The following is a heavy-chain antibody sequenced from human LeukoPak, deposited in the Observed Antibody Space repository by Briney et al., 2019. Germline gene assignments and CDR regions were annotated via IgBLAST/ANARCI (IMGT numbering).Heavy chain of an antibody. Sequence: PGRSLRLSCAASGFTFSNYAMHWVRQAPGKGLEWVAVISYDGNNKYYADSVKGRFTISRDNSKNTLYLQMNSPRVEDTAVYFCARVRGQYSSGWYSNWGQGIPVTVSS. CDR1: GFTFSNYA. D-gene: IGHD6-19*01. J-gene: IGHJ4*02. CDR2: ISYDGNNK. CDR3: ARVRGQYSSGWYSN. V-gene: IGHV3-30-3*01.